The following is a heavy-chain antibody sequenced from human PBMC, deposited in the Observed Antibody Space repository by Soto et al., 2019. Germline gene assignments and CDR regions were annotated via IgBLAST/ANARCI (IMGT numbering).Heavy chain of an antibody. J-gene: IGHJ4*02. CDR1: GFSFSTYD. CDR2: IGSGSET. CDR3: ARDPDGITDFDH. D-gene: IGHD1-20*01. Sequence: GGSLRLSCTASGFSFSTYDMNWVRQAPEKGLEWVSYIGSGSETFYPDSVRGRFTISRDNDKNSLYLHMDSLRAEDTAVYYCARDPDGITDFDHWGQGTLVTVSS. V-gene: IGHV3-48*01.